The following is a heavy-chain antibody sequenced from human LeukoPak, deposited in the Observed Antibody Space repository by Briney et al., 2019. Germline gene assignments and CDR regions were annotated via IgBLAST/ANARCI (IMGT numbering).Heavy chain of an antibody. J-gene: IGHJ6*03. V-gene: IGHV4-61*02. D-gene: IGHD3-3*01. CDR3: ARDTYYDFWSGYYSHYYYYMDV. CDR1: GGSISSGSYY. Sequence: SQTLSLTCTVSGGSISSGSYYWSWIRQPAGKGLEWIGRIYTSGSTNYNPSLKSRVTISVDTSKNQFSLKLSSVTAADTAVYYCARDTYYDFWSGYYSHYYYYMDVWGKGTTVTVSS. CDR2: IYTSGST.